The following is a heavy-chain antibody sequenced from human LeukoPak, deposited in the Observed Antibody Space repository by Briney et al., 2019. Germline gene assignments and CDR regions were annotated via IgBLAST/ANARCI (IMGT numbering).Heavy chain of an antibody. CDR2: INHSGST. CDR3: VRELIAARPCYYFDY. Sequence: NTSETLSLTCAVYGGSFRGYYWSWIRQPPGKGLEWIGEINHSGSTNYNPSLKSRVTISVDTSKNQFSLKLSSVTAADTAVYYCVRELIAARPCYYFDYWGRGTVDSVSS. V-gene: IGHV4-34*01. D-gene: IGHD6-6*01. CDR1: GGSFRGYY. J-gene: IGHJ4*02.